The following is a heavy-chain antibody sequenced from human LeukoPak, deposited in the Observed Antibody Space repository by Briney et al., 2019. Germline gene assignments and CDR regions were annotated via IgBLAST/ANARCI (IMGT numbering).Heavy chain of an antibody. D-gene: IGHD6-19*01. Sequence: PGGSLRLSCAASGFTFSRYALHWVRQAPGKGLEWMTIISYDGGEKYYADSVKGRFTISRDNSKNTVNLQMNSLRADDTAVYFCAKGVSSDWYYFDYWGQGTLVTVSS. J-gene: IGHJ4*02. CDR3: AKGVSSDWYYFDY. CDR1: GFTFSRYA. CDR2: ISYDGGEK. V-gene: IGHV3-30-3*01.